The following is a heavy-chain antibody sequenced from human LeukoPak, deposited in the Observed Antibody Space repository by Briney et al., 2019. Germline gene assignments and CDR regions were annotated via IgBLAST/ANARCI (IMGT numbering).Heavy chain of an antibody. CDR3: AKGKRGRSMATKIAAKH. CDR2: ISYDGNNK. D-gene: IGHD3-22*01. CDR1: GFTFTDYG. Sequence: GGSLRLSCVASGFTFTDYGMHRVRQAPGKGLEWVAFISYDGNNKYYADSVKGRITISRDNLKNTLWLQLNSLRAEDTAVYYCAKGKRGRSMATKIAAKHWGQGTQVTVSS. J-gene: IGHJ1*01. V-gene: IGHV3-30*18.